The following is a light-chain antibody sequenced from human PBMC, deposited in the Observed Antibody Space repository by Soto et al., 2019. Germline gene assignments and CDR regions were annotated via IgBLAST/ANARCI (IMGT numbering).Light chain of an antibody. J-gene: IGKJ1*01. Sequence: EIVLTQSTGTLSLSTGERATLSYRGSQSVSNSYLAWYQQKPGQAPRLLIYGASSRATGIADRFSGSGSGTDFTHTISRLEPEDFADYYCQQYGSPPRTFGQRNKVEIK. CDR3: QQYGSPPRT. CDR1: QSVSNSY. V-gene: IGKV3-20*01. CDR2: GAS.